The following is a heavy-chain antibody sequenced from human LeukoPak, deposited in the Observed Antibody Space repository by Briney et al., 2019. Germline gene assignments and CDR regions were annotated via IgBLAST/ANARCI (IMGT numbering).Heavy chain of an antibody. D-gene: IGHD2-2*01. CDR2: LSGNDGST. CDR1: GSTFSIYA. V-gene: IGHV3-23*01. Sequence: PGGSLRLSCAASGSTFSIYAMSWVRQAPGEGLEWVSALSGNDGSTYYADSVKGRFTISRDNSKNTLYLQMNSLRAEDTAVYYCARLGDIVIVAASILEYWGQGTLVTVSS. CDR3: ARLGDIVIVAASILEY. J-gene: IGHJ4*02.